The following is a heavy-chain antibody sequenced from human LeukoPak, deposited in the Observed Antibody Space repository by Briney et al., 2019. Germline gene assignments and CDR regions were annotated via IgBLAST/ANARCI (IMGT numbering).Heavy chain of an antibody. CDR1: GFTFSRYG. J-gene: IGHJ4*02. V-gene: IGHV3-23*01. D-gene: IGHD6-6*01. Sequence: GGSLRLSCAASGFTFSRYGMNWVRQAPGKGLEWVSGISDSGATIYYADSVKGRFTISRDNSKNMLYLQMHSLRPEDTAIYYCAKIRAARPGYWGQGTLVTVSS. CDR3: AKIRAARPGY. CDR2: ISDSGATI.